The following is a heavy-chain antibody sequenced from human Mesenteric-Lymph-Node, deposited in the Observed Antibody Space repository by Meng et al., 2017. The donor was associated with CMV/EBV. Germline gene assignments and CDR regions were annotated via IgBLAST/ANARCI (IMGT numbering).Heavy chain of an antibody. V-gene: IGHV3-15*01. CDR2: IKSKTDGGTT. J-gene: IGHJ4*02. Sequence: GESLKISCAASGFTFSNAWMSWVRQAPGKGLEWVGRIKSKTDGGTTDYAAPVKGRFTISRDDSKNTLYLQMNSLKTEDTAVYYCTPDEGRLPAAVVGGQGTLVTVSS. CDR3: TPDEGRLPAAVV. D-gene: IGHD2-2*01. CDR1: GFTFSNAW.